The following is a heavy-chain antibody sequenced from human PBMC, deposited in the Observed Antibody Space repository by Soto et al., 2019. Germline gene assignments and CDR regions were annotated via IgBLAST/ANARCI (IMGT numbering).Heavy chain of an antibody. D-gene: IGHD5-18*01. CDR2: IWYDGSNK. CDR1: GFTFSSYG. J-gene: IGHJ1*01. V-gene: IGHV3-33*01. Sequence: PGGSLRLSCAASGFTFSSYGMHLVRQAPGKGLEWVAVIWYDGSNKYYADSVKGRFTISRDNSKNTLYLQMNGLRAEDTAVYYCARGIQPRRRAEYFQHWGQGTLVTVSS. CDR3: ARGIQPRRRAEYFQH.